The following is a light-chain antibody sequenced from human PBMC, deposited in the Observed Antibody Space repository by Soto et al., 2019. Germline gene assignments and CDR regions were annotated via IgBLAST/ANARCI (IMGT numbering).Light chain of an antibody. CDR2: EVS. CDR3: CSYRSSDTRL. J-gene: IGLJ2*01. Sequence: QSVLTQPASVSGSPGQSITISCTGTSSDVGGYNYVSWYQQYPGKAPKLMIYEVSNRPSGVSNRFSGSKSGNTASLTISGLQAEDEAEYYCCSYRSSDTRLFGGGTKVTVL. V-gene: IGLV2-14*01. CDR1: SSDVGGYNY.